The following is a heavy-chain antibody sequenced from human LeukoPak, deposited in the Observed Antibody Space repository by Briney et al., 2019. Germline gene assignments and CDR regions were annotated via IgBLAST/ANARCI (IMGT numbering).Heavy chain of an antibody. Sequence: GGSLRLSCAASGFTFNNAWMSWVRQAPGKGLEWVGRKSKTDGGTTDYAAPVKGRFTISRDDSKNTLYLQMNSLKTEDTAVYYCTTGSTPYDFWSGYLDYWGQGTLVTVSS. CDR1: GFTFNNAW. CDR2: KSKTDGGTT. D-gene: IGHD3-3*01. J-gene: IGHJ4*02. V-gene: IGHV3-15*01. CDR3: TTGSTPYDFWSGYLDY.